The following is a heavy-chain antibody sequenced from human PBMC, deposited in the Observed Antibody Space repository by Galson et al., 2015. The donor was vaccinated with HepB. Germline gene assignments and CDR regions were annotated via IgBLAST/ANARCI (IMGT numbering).Heavy chain of an antibody. CDR2: MRFDGTND. V-gene: IGHV3-33*01. J-gene: IGHJ4*02. Sequence: SLRLSCAASRFTFSNYVMHWVRQAPGKGLEWLAVMRFDGTNDHYADSVKGRFTISRDNSKNILYLQLNSLRGEDTAVYYCATSITRSGNYYGDFWGQGTLVTVSS. CDR3: ATSITRSGNYYGDF. D-gene: IGHD3-22*01. CDR1: RFTFSNYV.